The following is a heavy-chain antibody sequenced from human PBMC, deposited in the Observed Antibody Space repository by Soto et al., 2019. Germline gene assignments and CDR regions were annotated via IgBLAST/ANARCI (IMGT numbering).Heavy chain of an antibody. CDR1: GGSISSGGYY. V-gene: IGHV4-31*03. D-gene: IGHD3-10*01. Sequence: PSETLSLTCTVSGGSISSGGYYWSWIRQHPGRGLEWIGYIYYSGSTYYNPSLKSRVTISVDTSKNQFSLKLSSVTAADKAVYYCARGELRLWFGEIMKDAFDIWGQGTMVTVSS. J-gene: IGHJ3*02. CDR2: IYYSGST. CDR3: ARGELRLWFGEIMKDAFDI.